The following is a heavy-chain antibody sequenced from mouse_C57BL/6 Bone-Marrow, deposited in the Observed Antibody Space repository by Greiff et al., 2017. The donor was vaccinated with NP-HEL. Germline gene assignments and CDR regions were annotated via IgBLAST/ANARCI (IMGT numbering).Heavy chain of an antibody. D-gene: IGHD3-1*01. CDR1: GYAFTNYL. J-gene: IGHJ3*01. V-gene: IGHV1-54*01. CDR2: INPGSGGT. CDR3: ARASSAPAWFAY. Sequence: VHLVESGAELVRPGTSVKVSCKASGYAFTNYLIEWVKQRPGQGLEWIGVINPGSGGTNYNEKFKGKATLTADKSSSTAYMQLSSLTSEDSAVYFCARASSAPAWFAYWGQGTLVTVSA.